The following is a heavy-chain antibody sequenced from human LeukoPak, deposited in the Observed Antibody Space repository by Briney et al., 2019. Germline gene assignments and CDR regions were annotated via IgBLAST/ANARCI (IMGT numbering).Heavy chain of an antibody. D-gene: IGHD2-2*01. CDR3: ARDYCSSTSCFYYYYGMDV. CDR1: GYTFTSYD. J-gene: IGHJ6*02. Sequence: EASVTVSCKASGYTFTSYDINWVRQAPGQGLEGMGWMNPNSGNTGYAQKFQGRVTMTRNTSISTAYMELSSLRSEDTAVYYCARDYCSSTSCFYYYYGMDVWGQGTTVTVSS. V-gene: IGHV1-8*01. CDR2: MNPNSGNT.